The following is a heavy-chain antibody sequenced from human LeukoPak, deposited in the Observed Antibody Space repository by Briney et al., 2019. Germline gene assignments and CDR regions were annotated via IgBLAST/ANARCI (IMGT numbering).Heavy chain of an antibody. CDR1: GGSISSYY. Sequence: SETLSLTCTVSGGSISSYYWSWIRQPPGKGLEWIGRIYTSGSTNYNPSLKSRVTISVDTSKNQFSLKLSSVTAADTAVYYCARAKDPAYYDSSGYYLDYWGQGTLVTVSS. J-gene: IGHJ4*02. V-gene: IGHV4-4*08. CDR2: IYTSGST. CDR3: ARAKDPAYYDSSGYYLDY. D-gene: IGHD3-22*01.